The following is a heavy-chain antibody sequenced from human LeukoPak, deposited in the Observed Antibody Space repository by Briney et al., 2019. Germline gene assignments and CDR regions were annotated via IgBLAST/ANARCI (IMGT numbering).Heavy chain of an antibody. CDR3: ARSRQQWLATDY. V-gene: IGHV3-30-3*01. D-gene: IGHD6-19*01. CDR1: GFTFSSYA. J-gene: IGHJ4*02. Sequence: GRSLRLSCAASGFTFSSYAMHWVRQAPGKGLEWVAVISYDGSNKYYADSVKGRFTISRDNSRNTLYLQMNSLRAEDTAVYYCARSRQQWLATDYWGQGTLVTVSS. CDR2: ISYDGSNK.